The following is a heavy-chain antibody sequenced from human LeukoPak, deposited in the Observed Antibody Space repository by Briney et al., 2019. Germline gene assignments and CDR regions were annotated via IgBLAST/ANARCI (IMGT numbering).Heavy chain of an antibody. Sequence: SQTLSLTCTVSGASINSGSSYWGWIRQPAGKGLEWIGRILTSGITDYNPSLKSRVTISIDASKNQFSLKLTSVTAADTAMYYCANYYYDSSGYRFDYWGQGTLVTVSS. CDR3: ANYYYDSSGYRFDY. D-gene: IGHD3-22*01. CDR1: GASINSGSSY. CDR2: ILTSGIT. V-gene: IGHV4-61*02. J-gene: IGHJ4*02.